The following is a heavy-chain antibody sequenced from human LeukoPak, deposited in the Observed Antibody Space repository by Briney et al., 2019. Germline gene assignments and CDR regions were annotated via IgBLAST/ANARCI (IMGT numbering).Heavy chain of an antibody. V-gene: IGHV4-34*01. CDR3: ARYSRADMAFDY. CDR2: INHSGST. D-gene: IGHD5-18*01. CDR1: GGSFSGYY. Sequence: PSETLSLTCAVYGGSFSGYYWSWIRQPPGKGLEWIGEINHSGSTNYNPSLKSRVTISVDTSKNQFSLKLSSVTAADTAVYYCARYSRADMAFDYWGQGTLVTVSS. J-gene: IGHJ4*02.